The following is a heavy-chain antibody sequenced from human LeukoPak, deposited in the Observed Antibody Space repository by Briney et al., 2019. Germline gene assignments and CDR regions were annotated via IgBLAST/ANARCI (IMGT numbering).Heavy chain of an antibody. D-gene: IGHD6-13*01. CDR3: ARFGIAAAAQIDY. CDR1: GYSISSGYY. V-gene: IGHV4-38-2*02. J-gene: IGHJ4*02. CDR2: IYHSGST. Sequence: PSETLSLTCTVSGYSISSGYYWGWIRQPPGKGLEWIGSIYHSGSTYYNPSLKSRVTISVDTSKNQFSLKLSSVTAADTAVYYCARFGIAAAAQIDYWGQGTLVTVSS.